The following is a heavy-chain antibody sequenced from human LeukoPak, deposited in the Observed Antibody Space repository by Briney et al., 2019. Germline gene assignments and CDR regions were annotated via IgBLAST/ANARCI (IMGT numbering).Heavy chain of an antibody. Sequence: GGSLRLSCAASGFTFSSYSMNWVRQAPGKGLEWVSSISSSSSYIYYADSVKGRFTISRDNAKNSLYLQMNSLRAEDTAVYYCARDGMITFGGAIVKGAFDIWGQGTMVTVSS. V-gene: IGHV3-21*01. D-gene: IGHD3-16*02. J-gene: IGHJ3*02. CDR2: ISSSSSYI. CDR1: GFTFSSYS. CDR3: ARDGMITFGGAIVKGAFDI.